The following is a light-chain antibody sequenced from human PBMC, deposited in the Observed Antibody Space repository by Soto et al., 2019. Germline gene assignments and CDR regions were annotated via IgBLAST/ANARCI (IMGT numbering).Light chain of an antibody. CDR3: QHRAGWPPALT. Sequence: EVVLTQSPVTLSLYPGARATLSCTSSESVSDSLAWYQHKPGQAPRLLIYNASNRATGIAARFSGSGSGTDFTLTISSLEPEDFAVYFCQHRAGWPPALTFGGGTKVDIK. CDR1: ESVSDS. V-gene: IGKV3-11*01. CDR2: NAS. J-gene: IGKJ4*01.